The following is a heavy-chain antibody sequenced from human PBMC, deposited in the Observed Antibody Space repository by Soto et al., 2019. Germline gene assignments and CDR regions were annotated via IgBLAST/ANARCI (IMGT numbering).Heavy chain of an antibody. J-gene: IGHJ4*02. Sequence: QITLKESGPTLVKPTQTLTLTCTLSGISLSTNGVGVGWIRPPPGTALEWLALIYWDDDKRYSPSLKSRLTITKETSKSQVVLTMTIMDPVDTATYYCSHARYSGSSKSFDNWVQGTLVTVSS. CDR3: SHARYSGSSKSFDN. CDR2: IYWDDDK. CDR1: GISLSTNGVG. V-gene: IGHV2-5*02. D-gene: IGHD1-26*01.